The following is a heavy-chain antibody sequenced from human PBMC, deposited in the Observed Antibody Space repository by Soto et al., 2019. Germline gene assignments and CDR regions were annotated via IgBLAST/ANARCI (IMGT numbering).Heavy chain of an antibody. J-gene: IGHJ4*02. V-gene: IGHV3-21*01. D-gene: IGHD2-21*01. CDR3: ARSDIVDSGSDY. CDR1: GFSFSSYI. Sequence: GSLRLPCAPSGFSFSSYIMNWVRQAPGKGLEWVSSISSSSSYIYYADSVKGRFTISRDNAKNSLYLQMNSLRAEDTAVYYCARSDIVDSGSDYWGQGTLVTVSA. CDR2: ISSSSSYI.